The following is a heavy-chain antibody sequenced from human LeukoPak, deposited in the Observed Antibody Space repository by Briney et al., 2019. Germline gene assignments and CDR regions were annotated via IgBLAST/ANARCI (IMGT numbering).Heavy chain of an antibody. J-gene: IGHJ4*02. V-gene: IGHV3-74*03. CDR2: IGSDGGST. D-gene: IGHD1-26*01. CDR3: ARGGSGNFYY. CDR1: GFTFSGYW. Sequence: GGSLRLSCTASGFTFSGYWMNWVRQAPGKGLVWVSRIGSDGGSTTYADSVKGRFTISRGNAKNTLYLQMTSLRAEDTAVYYGARGGSGNFYYWGQGTLVTVSS.